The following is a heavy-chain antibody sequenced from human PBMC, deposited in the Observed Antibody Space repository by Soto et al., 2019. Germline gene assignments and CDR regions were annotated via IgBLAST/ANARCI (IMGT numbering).Heavy chain of an antibody. Sequence: PSETLSLTCDVSGDSISTYYWSWIRQSPGKGLEWIGYVYYSGSTLYNPSLESRVTMSIDMSKKQVSLKLTSVIAADTAVYYCARTRMIESWIDYWGHGTLVT. CDR2: VYYSGST. CDR1: GDSISTYY. V-gene: IGHV4-59*01. D-gene: IGHD2-21*01. CDR3: ARTRMIESWIDY. J-gene: IGHJ4*01.